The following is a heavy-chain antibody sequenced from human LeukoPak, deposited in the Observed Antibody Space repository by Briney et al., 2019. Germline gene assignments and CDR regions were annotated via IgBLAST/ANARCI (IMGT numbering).Heavy chain of an antibody. CDR2: IKQDGSEK. D-gene: IGHD6-13*01. Sequence: GGSLRLSCAASGFTFSSYWMSWVRQAPGKGLEWVANIKQDGSEKYYVDSVKGRFTISRDNAKNSLYLQTNSLRAEDTALYYCARTCTSSWYFDYWGQGTLVTVSS. V-gene: IGHV3-7*01. CDR3: ARTCTSSWYFDY. CDR1: GFTFSSYW. J-gene: IGHJ4*02.